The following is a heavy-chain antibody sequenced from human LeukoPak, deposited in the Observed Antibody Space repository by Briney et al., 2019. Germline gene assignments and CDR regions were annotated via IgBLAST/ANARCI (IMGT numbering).Heavy chain of an antibody. Sequence: GVSLRLSCAASGFTFSSYWMNGVRQAPGKGLVWVSRIASDGSSTTYADSVKGRFSISRDNAKNTLYLQMNSLRVEDTAVYYCARGRPHGNDYWGQGTLVTVSS. J-gene: IGHJ4*02. CDR1: GFTFSSYW. V-gene: IGHV3-74*01. CDR3: ARGRPHGNDY. D-gene: IGHD4-23*01. CDR2: IASDGSST.